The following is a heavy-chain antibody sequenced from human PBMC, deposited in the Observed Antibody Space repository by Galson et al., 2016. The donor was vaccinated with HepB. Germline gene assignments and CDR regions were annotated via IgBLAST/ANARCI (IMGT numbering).Heavy chain of an antibody. CDR1: GFTFSNHA. CDR3: AGEAYGTSHNDH. Sequence: SLRLSCAASGFTFSNHAMMWVRQAPGKGLEWVSVIGGDGNPTYYADSVKGRFTISRDNFKLIFYFQMNGLRAEDTAVYFCAGEAYGTSHNDHWGQGTLVTVSS. D-gene: IGHD3-10*01. V-gene: IGHV3-23*01. CDR2: IGGDGNPT. J-gene: IGHJ4*02.